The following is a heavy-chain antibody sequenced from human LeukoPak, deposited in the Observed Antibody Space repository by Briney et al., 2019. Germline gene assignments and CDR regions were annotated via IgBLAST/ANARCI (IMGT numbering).Heavy chain of an antibody. V-gene: IGHV4-31*03. CDR2: IYDSRFT. J-gene: IGHJ4*02. Sequence: SETLSLTCTVSGGSITSGGHYWSWARQHPGRGLEWIGCIYDSRFTYYNPSLESRVTISVDSSETQSSLRLWSVTAADTAVYYCAGGFDSSKMAYWGQGNLVTVSS. CDR1: GGSITSGGHY. CDR3: AGGFDSSKMAY. D-gene: IGHD6-13*01.